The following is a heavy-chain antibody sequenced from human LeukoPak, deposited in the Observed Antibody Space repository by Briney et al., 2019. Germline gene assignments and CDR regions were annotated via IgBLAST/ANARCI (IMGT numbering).Heavy chain of an antibody. V-gene: IGHV1-18*01. CDR3: AYTVTTPYYFDY. Sequence: GASVKVSCKASGYTFTGYGITWVRQAPGQGLEWMGWISVNNGNTNYAQNLQGRVTMTTDTSTGTAYMELRSLRADDTAVYYCAYTVTTPYYFDYWGQGTLVTVSS. D-gene: IGHD4-17*01. CDR1: GYTFTGYG. J-gene: IGHJ4*02. CDR2: ISVNNGNT.